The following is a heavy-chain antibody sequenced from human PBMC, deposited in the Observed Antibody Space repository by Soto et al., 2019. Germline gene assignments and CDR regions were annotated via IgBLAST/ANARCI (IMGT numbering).Heavy chain of an antibody. J-gene: IGHJ6*02. D-gene: IGHD3-3*01. V-gene: IGHV3-33*01. Sequence: GGSLRLSCAASGFTFSSYGMHWVRQAPGKGLEWVAVIWYDGSNKYYADSVKGRFTISRDNSKNTLYLQMNSLKAEDTAVYYCARDHGPAYYDFWSGYYTAYYYYGMDVWGQGTTVTVS. CDR1: GFTFSSYG. CDR3: ARDHGPAYYDFWSGYYTAYYYYGMDV. CDR2: IWYDGSNK.